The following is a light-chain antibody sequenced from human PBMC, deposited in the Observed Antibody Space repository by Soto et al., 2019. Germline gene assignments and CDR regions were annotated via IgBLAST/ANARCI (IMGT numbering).Light chain of an antibody. V-gene: IGKV3-15*01. CDR3: QQYNEWPLT. J-gene: IGKJ4*01. CDR2: DAS. Sequence: IVMTQSPATLSVSPGERATLSCRARQSVRSNLAWYQQIPGQAPRLLIYDASTGATGIPARFSGSGSGTEFTLTISSLQSEDFAVYYCQQYNEWPLTFGGGTKVEIK. CDR1: QSVRSN.